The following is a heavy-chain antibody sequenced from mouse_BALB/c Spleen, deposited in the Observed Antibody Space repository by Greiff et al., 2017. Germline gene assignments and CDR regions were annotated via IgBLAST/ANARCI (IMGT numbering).Heavy chain of an antibody. D-gene: IGHD1-1*01. Sequence: VQLQQSGPELVKPGASVKMSCKASGYTFTDYVISWVKQRTGQGLEWIGEIYPGSGSTYYNEKFKGKATLTADKSSNTAYMQLSSLTSEDSAVYFCARSGSSSDWYFDVWGAGTTVTVSS. V-gene: IGHV1-77*01. CDR1: GYTFTDYV. J-gene: IGHJ1*01. CDR3: ARSGSSSDWYFDV. CDR2: IYPGSGST.